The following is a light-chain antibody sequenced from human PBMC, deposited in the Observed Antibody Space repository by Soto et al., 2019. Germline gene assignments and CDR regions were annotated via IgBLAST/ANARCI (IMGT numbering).Light chain of an antibody. CDR2: EVS. Sequence: QSALTQPASVSGSPGQSITISCTGTSSDVAGYNYVSWYQHHPGKAPKLMIYEVSNRPSGVSNRFSGSKSGNTASLTISGLHAEDDADYYCRSYTGSSTPVFGGGTKLTVL. CDR3: RSYTGSSTPV. V-gene: IGLV2-14*01. J-gene: IGLJ3*02. CDR1: SSDVAGYNY.